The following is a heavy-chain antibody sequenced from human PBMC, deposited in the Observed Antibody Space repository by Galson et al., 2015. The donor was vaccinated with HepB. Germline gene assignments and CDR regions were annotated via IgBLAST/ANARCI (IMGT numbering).Heavy chain of an antibody. CDR1: GYTFTSYY. V-gene: IGHV1-46*01. J-gene: IGHJ4*02. Sequence: SVKVSCKASGYTFTSYYTHWVRQAPGQGLEWMGIINPSDGGIRYSQKFQGRVTMTRDTSATTVYMELRSLRSEDTAVYYCARVWDDYGDSPFEHWGQGTLVTVSS. CDR3: ARVWDDYGDSPFEH. CDR2: INPSDGGI. D-gene: IGHD4-17*01.